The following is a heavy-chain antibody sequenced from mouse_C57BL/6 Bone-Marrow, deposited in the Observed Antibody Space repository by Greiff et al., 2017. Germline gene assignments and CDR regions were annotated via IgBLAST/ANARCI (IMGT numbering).Heavy chain of an antibody. D-gene: IGHD1-1*01. CDR2: IDLENGDT. J-gene: IGHJ2*01. Sequence: EVQVVESGAELVRPGASVKLSCTASGFNIKDDYMHWVKQRPEQGLEWIGWIDLENGDTEYASKFQGKATITADTSSNTAYLQLSSLTSEDTAVYYCTTYITTVVATRNFDYWGQGTTLTVSS. V-gene: IGHV14-4*01. CDR3: TTYITTVVATRNFDY. CDR1: GFNIKDDY.